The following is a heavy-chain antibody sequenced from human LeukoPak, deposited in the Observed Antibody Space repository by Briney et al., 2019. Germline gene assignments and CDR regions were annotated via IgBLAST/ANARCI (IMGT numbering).Heavy chain of an antibody. Sequence: SVKVSCKASGGTFSSYAISWVRQAPGQGLEWMGRFIPIFGTANYAQKFQGRVTITTDESTSTAYMELSSLRFEDTAVYYCGGTTHYYYYMDVWGKGTTVTVSS. V-gene: IGHV1-69*05. CDR3: GGTTHYYYYMDV. CDR2: FIPIFGTA. D-gene: IGHD1-7*01. J-gene: IGHJ6*03. CDR1: GGTFSSYA.